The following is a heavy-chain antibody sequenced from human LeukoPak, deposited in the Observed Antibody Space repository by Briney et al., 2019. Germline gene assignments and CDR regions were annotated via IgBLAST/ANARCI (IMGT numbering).Heavy chain of an antibody. CDR1: GFSFSSYS. CDR3: ASGIYYASVHTWSPV. Sequence: GGSPRLSCAASGFSFSSYSMNWVRQAPGKGLEWVSSISYSSAYIYYIDSVKGRFTISRDDAKNSLYLQMNSLGAEDTAVYYCASGIYYASVHTWSPVWGQGILVTVSS. CDR2: ISYSSAYI. D-gene: IGHD3-10*01. J-gene: IGHJ4*02. V-gene: IGHV3-21*01.